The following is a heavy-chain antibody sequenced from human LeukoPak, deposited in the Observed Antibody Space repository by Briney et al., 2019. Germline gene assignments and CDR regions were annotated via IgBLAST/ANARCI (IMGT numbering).Heavy chain of an antibody. CDR1: GGSISSGGYS. CDR2: IYHSGST. D-gene: IGHD3-22*01. Sequence: SEALSLTCAVSGGSISSGGYSWSWIRQPPGKGLEWIVYIYHSGSTYYSPSLKSRVTISVDRSKNQFSLKLSSVTAADTAVYYCARTRRDYYDSSGYYHSWFDPWGQGTLVTVSS. CDR3: ARTRRDYYDSSGYYHSWFDP. V-gene: IGHV4-30-2*01. J-gene: IGHJ5*02.